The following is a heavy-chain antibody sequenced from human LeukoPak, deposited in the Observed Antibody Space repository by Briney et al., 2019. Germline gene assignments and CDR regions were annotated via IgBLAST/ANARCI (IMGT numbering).Heavy chain of an antibody. CDR1: GGSIRSYY. J-gene: IGHJ6*02. Sequence: SETLSLTCTVSGGSIRSYYWSWIRQPPGKGLEWIGYIYYSGSTYYNPSLKSRVTISVDTSKNQFSLKLSSVTAADTAVYYCASLDCSSTSCYTSDYYYYGMDVWGQGTTVTVSS. D-gene: IGHD2-2*02. CDR3: ASLDCSSTSCYTSDYYYYGMDV. V-gene: IGHV4-59*08. CDR2: IYYSGST.